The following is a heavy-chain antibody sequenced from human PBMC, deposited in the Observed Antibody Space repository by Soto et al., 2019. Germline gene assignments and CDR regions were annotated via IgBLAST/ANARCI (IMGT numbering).Heavy chain of an antibody. CDR2: IYYSGST. J-gene: IGHJ4*02. CDR1: GGSISSGGYY. V-gene: IGHV4-31*03. D-gene: IGHD3-22*01. CDR3: ARVVPPSYYYDSSGYYHDY. Sequence: PSETLSLTCTVSGGSISSGGYYWSWIRQHPGKGLEWIGYIYYSGSTYYNPSLKSRVTISVDTSKNQFSLKLSSVTAAATAVYYCARVVPPSYYYDSSGYYHDYWGQGTLVTVS.